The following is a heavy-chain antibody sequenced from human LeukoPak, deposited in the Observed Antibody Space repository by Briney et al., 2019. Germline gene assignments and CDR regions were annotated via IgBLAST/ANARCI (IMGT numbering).Heavy chain of an antibody. J-gene: IGHJ4*02. CDR1: GYNFKSYG. CDR3: ARVRYRLAETYIDY. V-gene: IGHV1-18*01. CDR2: ISAYNGNT. Sequence: ASVKVSCKASGYNFKSYGISWVRQAPGQGLEWMGWISAYNGNTNYAQKFQGRVTLTTDTSTSTAYMELRSLTSDDTAVYYCARVRYRLAETYIDYWGQGTLVTVSS. D-gene: IGHD3-16*01.